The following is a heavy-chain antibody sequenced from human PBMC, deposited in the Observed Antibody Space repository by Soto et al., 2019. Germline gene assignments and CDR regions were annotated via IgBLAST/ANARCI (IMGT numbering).Heavy chain of an antibody. V-gene: IGHV4-59*01. CDR2: IYYSGST. Sequence: SETQSLTCTVSGGYISSYYWSWIRQPPGKGLEWIGYIYYSGSTNYNPSLKSRVTISVDTSKNQFSLKLSSVTAADTAVYYCARVVFAAYYYGMDVWGQGTTVTVSS. CDR3: ARVVFAAYYYGMDV. CDR1: GGYISSYY. J-gene: IGHJ6*02. D-gene: IGHD3-16*01.